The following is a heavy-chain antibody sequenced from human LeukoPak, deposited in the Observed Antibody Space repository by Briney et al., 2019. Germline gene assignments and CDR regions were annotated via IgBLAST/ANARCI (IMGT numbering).Heavy chain of an antibody. D-gene: IGHD3-10*01. CDR1: GFTFSSYS. CDR3: ARDKNNYYGSGTWGY. Sequence: PGGSLRLSCAASGFTFSSYSMNWVRQAPGKGLEWVSSISSSSSYIYYADSVKGRFTISRDNAKNSLYLQMSSLRAEDTAVYYCARDKNNYYGSGTWGYWGQGTLVTVSS. CDR2: ISSSSSYI. J-gene: IGHJ4*02. V-gene: IGHV3-21*01.